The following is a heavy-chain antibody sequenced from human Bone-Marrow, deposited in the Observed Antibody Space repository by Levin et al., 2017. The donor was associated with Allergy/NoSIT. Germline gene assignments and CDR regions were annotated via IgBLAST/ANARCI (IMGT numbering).Heavy chain of an antibody. CDR2: MNPNSGNT. Sequence: AGESLKISCKASGYTFTSYDINWVRQATGQGLEWMGWMNPNSGNTGYAQKFQGRVTMTRNTSISTAYMELSSLRSEDTAVYYCARVRAWYYDFWSGYYGGYYGMDVWGQGTTVTVSS. V-gene: IGHV1-8*01. J-gene: IGHJ6*02. CDR3: ARVRAWYYDFWSGYYGGYYGMDV. CDR1: GYTFTSYD. D-gene: IGHD3-3*01.